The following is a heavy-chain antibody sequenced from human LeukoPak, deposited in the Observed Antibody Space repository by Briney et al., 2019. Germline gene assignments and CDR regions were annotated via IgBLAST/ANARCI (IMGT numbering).Heavy chain of an antibody. J-gene: IGHJ6*02. V-gene: IGHV3-9*01. Sequence: PGRSLRLSCAAFGFTFDDYAMHWVRQAPGKGLEWVSGISWNSGSIGYAGSVKGRFTISRDNAKNSLYLQMNSLRAEDTALYYCAKDTRAEWQARDYSYYGMDVWGQGTTVTVSS. CDR2: ISWNSGSI. CDR3: AKDTRAEWQARDYSYYGMDV. CDR1: GFTFDDYA. D-gene: IGHD3-3*01.